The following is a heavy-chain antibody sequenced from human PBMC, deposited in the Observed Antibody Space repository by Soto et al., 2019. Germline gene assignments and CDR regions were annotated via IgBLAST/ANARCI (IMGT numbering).Heavy chain of an antibody. Sequence: EVQLVESGGGLVKPGGSLRLSCAASGFTFSSYSMNWVRQAPGKGLEWVSSISSSSSYIYYADSVKGRFTIYRDKAKNTLYLQMNSLRAEDTAVYYCARTYYDFWSGYYTAGPYYYYYMDVWGKGTTVTVSS. CDR3: ARTYYDFWSGYYTAGPYYYYYMDV. V-gene: IGHV3-21*01. CDR1: GFTFSSYS. D-gene: IGHD3-3*01. CDR2: ISSSSSYI. J-gene: IGHJ6*03.